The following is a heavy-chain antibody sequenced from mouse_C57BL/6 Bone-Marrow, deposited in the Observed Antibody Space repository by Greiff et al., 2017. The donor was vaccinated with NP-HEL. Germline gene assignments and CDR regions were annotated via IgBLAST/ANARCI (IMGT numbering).Heavy chain of an antibody. CDR2: ISSGGSYT. CDR1: GFTFSSYG. CDR3: ALRFAY. J-gene: IGHJ3*01. V-gene: IGHV5-6*01. Sequence: EVQVVDSGGDLVKPGGSLKLSCAASGFTFSSYGMSWVRQTPDKRLEWVATISSGGSYTYYPDSVKGRFTISRDNAKNTLYLQMSSLKSEDTAMYYCALRFAYWGQGTLVTVSA.